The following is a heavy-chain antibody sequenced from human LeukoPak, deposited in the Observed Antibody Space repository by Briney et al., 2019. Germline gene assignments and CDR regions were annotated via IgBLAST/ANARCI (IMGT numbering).Heavy chain of an antibody. J-gene: IGHJ4*02. CDR2: ISWNSGSI. CDR3: AKLGSGGSRGDY. Sequence: PGRSLRLSCAASGFTFDDYAMHWVRQAPGKGLECVSGISWNSGSIGYADSVKGRFTISRDNANNSLYQQINSLRAEDMALYYCAKLGSGGSRGDYWGQGTLVTVS. D-gene: IGHD2-15*01. CDR1: GFTFDDYA. V-gene: IGHV3-9*03.